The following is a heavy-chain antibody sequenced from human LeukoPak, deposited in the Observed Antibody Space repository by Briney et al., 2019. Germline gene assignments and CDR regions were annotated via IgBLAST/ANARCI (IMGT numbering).Heavy chain of an antibody. V-gene: IGHV1-46*01. CDR2: INPSGGST. Sequence: ASVKVSCKASGYTFTSYYIHWVRQAPGQGLEWMAIINPSGGSTSYTQKFQGRVTMTSDTSTSTVYMELSSLRSEDTAVYYCASTSMEVGATQFDYWGQGTLVTVSS. CDR1: GYTFTSYY. D-gene: IGHD1-26*01. J-gene: IGHJ4*02. CDR3: ASTSMEVGATQFDY.